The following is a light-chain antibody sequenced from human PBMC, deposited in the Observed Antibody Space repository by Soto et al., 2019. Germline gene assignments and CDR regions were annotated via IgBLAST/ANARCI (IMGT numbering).Light chain of an antibody. J-gene: IGKJ1*01. V-gene: IGKV3-20*01. CDR2: GAS. Sequence: EIVLTQSPGTLSLSPGERATLSCRASQSVSSSYVAWYQQKPGQAPRLLIYGASSRATGIPDRFSGSGSGTDFTLTISRLEPKDFAVYYCQQYGSSPWTFGQGTKVDIK. CDR1: QSVSSSY. CDR3: QQYGSSPWT.